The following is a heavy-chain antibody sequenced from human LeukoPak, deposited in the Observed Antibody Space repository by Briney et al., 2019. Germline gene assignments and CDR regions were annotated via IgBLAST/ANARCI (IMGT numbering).Heavy chain of an antibody. V-gene: IGHV3-23*01. CDR1: GFTFSSYG. Sequence: GGSLRLSCAASGFTFSSYGMTWVRQAPGKGLEWVSGISGSGGSTYYADSVKGRFTISRDNSKNTLYLQMNSLRAEDTAVYYCAKDDALVVVAATLYFQHWGQGTLVTVSS. CDR2: ISGSGGST. J-gene: IGHJ1*01. D-gene: IGHD2-15*01. CDR3: AKDDALVVVAATLYFQH.